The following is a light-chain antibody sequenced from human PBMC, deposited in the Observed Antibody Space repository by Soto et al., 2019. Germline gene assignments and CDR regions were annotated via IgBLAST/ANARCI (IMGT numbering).Light chain of an antibody. Sequence: EVVLTQSPVTLSLSPGERATLSCRASQSFRGLLAWYQQKPGQAPRLLIYGASSRATGIPDRFSGSGSGTDFTLTISRLEPEDFAVYYCQQYGSSPLTFGQGTRLEIK. CDR3: QQYGSSPLT. J-gene: IGKJ5*01. CDR1: QSFRGL. CDR2: GAS. V-gene: IGKV3-20*01.